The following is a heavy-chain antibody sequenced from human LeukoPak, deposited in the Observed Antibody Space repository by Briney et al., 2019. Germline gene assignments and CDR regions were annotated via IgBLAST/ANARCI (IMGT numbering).Heavy chain of an antibody. CDR2: VNPNSGVT. Sequence: ASVKVSCKASGYTFISYGISWVRQAPGQGLEWMGWVNPNSGVTNYAQKFQDWVTMTMDTSISTAYLDLRRLTSDDTAVYYCARGMYSNGGYIDHWGQGTLVTVSS. J-gene: IGHJ4*02. CDR1: GYTFISYG. CDR3: ARGMYSNGGYIDH. V-gene: IGHV1-2*04. D-gene: IGHD3-22*01.